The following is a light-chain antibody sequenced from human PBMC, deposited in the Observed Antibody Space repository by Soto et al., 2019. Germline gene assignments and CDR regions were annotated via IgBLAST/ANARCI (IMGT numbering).Light chain of an antibody. CDR3: SSYTSSYSWV. CDR2: GTN. Sequence: QSVLTQPPSVSGAPGQRVAISCTGSSSNIETNYDVHWYHHLPGTAPKLLIYGTNNRPSGVPDRFSGSRSGTSASLAITGLQAEDEGDYYCSSYTSSYSWVFGGGTKLTVL. CDR1: SSNIETNYD. V-gene: IGLV1-40*01. J-gene: IGLJ3*02.